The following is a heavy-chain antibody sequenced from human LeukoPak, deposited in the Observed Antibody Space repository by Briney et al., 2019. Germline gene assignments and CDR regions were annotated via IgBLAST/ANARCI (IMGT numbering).Heavy chain of an antibody. J-gene: IGHJ4*02. CDR3: ARQTITRGSY. CDR1: GGSISSYY. D-gene: IGHD3-16*01. V-gene: IGHV4-59*04. Sequence: SEILSLTCAVSGGSISSYYWSWIRQPPGKGLEWIGSIYYSGSTYYNPSLKSRVTISVDTSKNQFSLKVNSVTAADTAVYYCARQTITRGSYWGQGTLVTVSS. CDR2: IYYSGST.